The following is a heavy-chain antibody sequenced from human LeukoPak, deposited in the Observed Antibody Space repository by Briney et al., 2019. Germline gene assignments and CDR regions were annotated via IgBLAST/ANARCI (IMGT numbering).Heavy chain of an antibody. Sequence: GGSLRLSCAASGFTFSNAWMSWVRQAPGKGLEWVSAISGSGGSTYYADSVKGRFTISRDNSKNTLYLQMNSLRAEDTAVYYCAKDDQTYYYDSSGSIPTDAFDIWGQGTMVTVSS. J-gene: IGHJ3*02. CDR1: GFTFSNAW. V-gene: IGHV3-23*01. D-gene: IGHD3-22*01. CDR3: AKDDQTYYYDSSGSIPTDAFDI. CDR2: ISGSGGST.